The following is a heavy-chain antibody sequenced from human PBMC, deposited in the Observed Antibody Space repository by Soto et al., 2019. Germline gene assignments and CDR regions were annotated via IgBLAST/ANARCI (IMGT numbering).Heavy chain of an antibody. CDR1: GYTLTELS. CDR2: FDLENGET. J-gene: IGHJ4*02. Sequence: ASVKVSCKVSGYTLTELSIHWVRQAPGEGLEWMGGFDLENGETIYAQRFQGRVTMTEESSADTPYMELSSLRSEDTAVYYRAIEVRRSNQFDHWGQGTMVTVSS. CDR3: AIEVRRSNQFDH. V-gene: IGHV1-24*01. D-gene: IGHD3-10*01.